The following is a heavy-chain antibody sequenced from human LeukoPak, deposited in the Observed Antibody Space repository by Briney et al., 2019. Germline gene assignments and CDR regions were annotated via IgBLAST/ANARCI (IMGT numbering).Heavy chain of an antibody. CDR2: INHSGST. D-gene: IGHD3-16*01. CDR3: SRHQWGSNWFDP. V-gene: IGHV4-34*01. Sequence: PSETLSLTRAVYGGSFSGYYWSWIRQPPGKGLEWIGEINHSGSTNYNPSLKSRATISVDTPKNQFPLKLSSVTAADTAVFYCSRHQWGSNWFDPWGQGTLVTVSS. CDR1: GGSFSGYY. J-gene: IGHJ5*02.